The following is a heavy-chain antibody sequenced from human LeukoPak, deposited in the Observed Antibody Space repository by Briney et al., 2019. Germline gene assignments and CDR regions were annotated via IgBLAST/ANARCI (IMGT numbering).Heavy chain of an antibody. Sequence: GASVKVSCKASGYTFTSYGISWVRQAPGQGLEWMGWISAYNGNTNYAQKLQGRVTMTTDTSTSTAYMELRSLRSDDTAVYYCARGHGITMVRGVAYFDYWGQGTLVTVPS. D-gene: IGHD3-10*01. CDR3: ARGHGITMVRGVAYFDY. CDR2: ISAYNGNT. CDR1: GYTFTSYG. V-gene: IGHV1-18*01. J-gene: IGHJ4*02.